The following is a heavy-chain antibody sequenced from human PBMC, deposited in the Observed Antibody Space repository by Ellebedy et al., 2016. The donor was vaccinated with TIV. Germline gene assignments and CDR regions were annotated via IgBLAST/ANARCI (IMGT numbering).Heavy chain of an antibody. CDR1: GGSINNYY. Sequence: SETLSLTCAVSGGSINNYYWSWIRQPPGKGLEWIGYIHYSGSAGHNPSLKSRVTISVDTSKNQFSLMLRSVTAADTAVYYCARVLSSAWLFDYWGQGALVTVSS. CDR3: ARVLSSAWLFDY. CDR2: IHYSGSA. D-gene: IGHD6-13*01. V-gene: IGHV4-59*01. J-gene: IGHJ4*02.